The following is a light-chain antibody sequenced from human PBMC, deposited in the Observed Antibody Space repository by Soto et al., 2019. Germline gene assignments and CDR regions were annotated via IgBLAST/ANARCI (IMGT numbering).Light chain of an antibody. CDR1: QSISSSY. V-gene: IGKV3-20*01. CDR3: QQSDDSPGT. CDR2: GAS. Sequence: IVLTQPPGTLSLSPGESATLSCRASQSISSSYLAWYQQKPGQAPRLLIYGASNRATAIPDRFSGSGSGTDFTLTISRLEPEDFAVYYCQQSDDSPGTFGQGTKVEIK. J-gene: IGKJ1*01.